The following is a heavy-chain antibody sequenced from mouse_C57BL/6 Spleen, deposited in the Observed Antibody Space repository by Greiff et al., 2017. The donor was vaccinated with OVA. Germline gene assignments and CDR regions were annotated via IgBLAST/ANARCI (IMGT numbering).Heavy chain of an antibody. CDR3: GKHGLTGPFAY. CDR2: FYPGSGST. V-gene: IGHV1-62-2*01. J-gene: IGHJ3*01. CDR1: GYTFTEYT. D-gene: IGHD4-1*01. Sequence: VQLQQSGAELVKPGASVKLSCKASGYTFTEYTIHWVKQRSGQGLEWIGWFYPGSGSTKYNEKFKDKATLTADKSSSTAYMELRRVASEDSAVYFCGKHGLTGPFAYWGQGTLVTVSA.